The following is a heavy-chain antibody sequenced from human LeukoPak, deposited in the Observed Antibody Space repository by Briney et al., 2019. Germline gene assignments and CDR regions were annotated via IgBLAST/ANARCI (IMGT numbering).Heavy chain of an antibody. CDR3: ARVVDILTGHDTALDY. CDR2: INPNTGGT. Sequence: ASVKVTCTASAYTFTGYYIHWVRQAPGQGLEWMGWINPNTGGTNFAQNFQGRVTMTTVTSISTAYMELSRLRSDDTAVYYCARVVDILTGHDTALDYWGQGTLVTVSS. V-gene: IGHV1-2*02. CDR1: AYTFTGYY. D-gene: IGHD3-9*01. J-gene: IGHJ4*02.